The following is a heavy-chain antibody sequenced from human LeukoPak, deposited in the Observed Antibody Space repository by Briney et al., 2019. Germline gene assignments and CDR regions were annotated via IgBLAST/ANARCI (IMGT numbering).Heavy chain of an antibody. J-gene: IGHJ4*02. CDR1: GGSFSGYH. V-gene: IGHV4-34*01. D-gene: IGHD5-18*01. CDR2: INHSGST. Sequence: SETLSLTCAVYGGSFSGYHWSWIRQPPGKGLEWIGEINHSGSTNYNPSLKSRVTISVDTSKNQFSLKLSSVTAADTAVYYCAREAPGYSYGHFDYWGQGTLVTVSS. CDR3: AREAPGYSYGHFDY.